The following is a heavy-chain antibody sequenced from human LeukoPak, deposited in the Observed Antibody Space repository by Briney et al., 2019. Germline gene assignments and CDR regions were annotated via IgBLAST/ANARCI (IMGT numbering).Heavy chain of an antibody. V-gene: IGHV4-39*01. J-gene: IGHJ4*02. D-gene: IGHD3-10*01. CDR1: GGSISSSSYY. CDR3: ARQTGSGLFSLP. Sequence: SETLSLTCTVSGGSISSSSYYWGWIRQPPGKGLEWIGEINHSGSTNYNPSLKSRVTISVDTSKNQFSLKLSSVTAADTAVYYCARQTGSGLFSLPGGQGTLVTVSS. CDR2: INHSGST.